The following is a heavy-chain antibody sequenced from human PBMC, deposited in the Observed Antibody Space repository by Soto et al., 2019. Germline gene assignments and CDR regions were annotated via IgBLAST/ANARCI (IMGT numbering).Heavy chain of an antibody. V-gene: IGHV4-59*01. J-gene: IGHJ6*03. D-gene: IGHD2-15*01. Sequence: SETLSLTCTVSGGSISSYYWSWIRQPPGKGLEWIGYIYYSGSTNYNPSLKSRVTISVDTSKNQFSLKLSSVTAADTAVYYCARVSCSGGSCYRTNYYYYYMDVWGKGTTVTVSS. CDR3: ARVSCSGGSCYRTNYYYYYMDV. CDR1: GGSISSYY. CDR2: IYYSGST.